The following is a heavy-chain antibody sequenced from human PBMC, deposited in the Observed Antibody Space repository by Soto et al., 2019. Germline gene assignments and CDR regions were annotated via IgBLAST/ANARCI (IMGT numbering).Heavy chain of an antibody. CDR2: ISAYNGNT. Sequence: ASVKVSCKASGYTFTSYGISWVRQAPGQGLEWMGWISAYNGNTNYAQKLQGRVTMTTDTSTSTAYMELRSLRSDDTAVYYCARGTYYDFWSGLTCFDYWGQGTLVTVSS. CDR1: GYTFTSYG. CDR3: ARGTYYDFWSGLTCFDY. D-gene: IGHD3-3*01. J-gene: IGHJ4*02. V-gene: IGHV1-18*01.